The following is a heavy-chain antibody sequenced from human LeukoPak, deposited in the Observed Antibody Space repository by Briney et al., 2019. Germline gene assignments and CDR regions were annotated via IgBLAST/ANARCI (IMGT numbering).Heavy chain of an antibody. CDR2: ISGSGGTP. Sequence: GGSLRLSCAASGFTFSTSGMTWVRQAPGKGLNWVSIISGSGGTPYYTDSVKGRFTISRDNSKNTLYLQMNSLRAEDTAVYYCAKTRGISISGVVPLCDYWGQGTLVTVSS. CDR3: AKTRGISISGVVPLCDY. CDR1: GFTFSTSG. J-gene: IGHJ4*02. D-gene: IGHD3-3*01. V-gene: IGHV3-23*01.